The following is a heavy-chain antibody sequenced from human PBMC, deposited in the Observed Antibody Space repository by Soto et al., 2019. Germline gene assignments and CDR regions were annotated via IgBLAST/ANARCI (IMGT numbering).Heavy chain of an antibody. CDR1: GGSITSCY. CDR2: IYYSWST. J-gene: IGHJ3*02. V-gene: IGHV4-59*12. CDR3: GRDSEYSDSSDYSFDI. Sequence: PSETLSLTCTVSGGSITSCYWSWIRQPPGKGLEWIGNIYYSWSTNYNPSPKRRVTIYVDTSKNHFSLKLSSMTAADTAVYYCGRDSEYSDSSDYSFDIWGQGTMVTVSS. D-gene: IGHD3-22*01.